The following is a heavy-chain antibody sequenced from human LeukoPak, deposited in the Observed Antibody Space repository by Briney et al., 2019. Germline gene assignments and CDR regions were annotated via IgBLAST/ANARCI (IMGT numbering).Heavy chain of an antibody. CDR3: ASGGHHYDSSGFHWFDP. V-gene: IGHV4-4*08. J-gene: IGHJ5*02. CDR1: GGSISRHY. Sequence: SETLSLTCTVSGGSISRHYWNWVRQPPGKGLEWIGYISESGSTNYNPSLKSRVSMSVDLSKNQFSLKVNSVTAADTAVYYCASGGHHYDSSGFHWFDPWGQGAPVTVSS. CDR2: ISESGST. D-gene: IGHD3-22*01.